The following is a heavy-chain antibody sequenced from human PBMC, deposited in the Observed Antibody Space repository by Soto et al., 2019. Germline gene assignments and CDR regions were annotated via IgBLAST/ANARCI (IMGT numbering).Heavy chain of an antibody. CDR2: VYYRGRS. CDR3: VRQRTIRLSQTYF. CDR1: EGYIVDSGCC. D-gene: IGHD2-8*01. V-gene: IGHV4-39*01. J-gene: IGHJ4*01. Sequence: LEILSLSYTVAEGYIVDSGCCRSWLSQSPGKGLEWIGSVYYRGRSYSKSSVKSRVTTSVDTSKNQFSLNLNSVTASDTAVYYCVRQRTIRLSQTYF.